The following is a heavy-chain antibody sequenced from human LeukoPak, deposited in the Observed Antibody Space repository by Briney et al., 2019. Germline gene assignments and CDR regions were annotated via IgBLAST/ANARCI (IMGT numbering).Heavy chain of an antibody. CDR2: ITYDGKNK. J-gene: IGHJ4*02. V-gene: IGHV3-30*02. CDR1: GFTFSDYG. CDR3: AKVAGATSD. D-gene: IGHD1-26*01. Sequence: GGSLRLSCAASGFTFSDYGIHWVRQAPGKGLEWVAFITYDGKNKYYADSVKGRFTISRDNSKNTLYLQMNSLRAEDTAVYYCAKVAGATSDWGQGTLVTVSS.